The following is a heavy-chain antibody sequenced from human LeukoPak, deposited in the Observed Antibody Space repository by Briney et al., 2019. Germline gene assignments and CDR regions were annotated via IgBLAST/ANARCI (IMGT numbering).Heavy chain of an antibody. CDR2: IDYSGST. J-gene: IGHJ4*02. V-gene: IGHV4-39*07. CDR1: GGSISSSGYY. Sequence: SETLSLTCTVSGGSISSSGYYWGWIRQPPGKGLEWMGSIDYSGSTYYIPSFKSRLTISLDTSKNQFSLKLSSVTAADTAVYYCARDKGHFDVDYWGQGTLVTVSS. D-gene: IGHD3-9*01. CDR3: ARDKGHFDVDY.